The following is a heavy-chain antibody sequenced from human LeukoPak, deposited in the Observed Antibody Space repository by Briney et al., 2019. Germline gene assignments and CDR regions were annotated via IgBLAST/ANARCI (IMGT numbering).Heavy chain of an antibody. CDR3: ARAYYDSSGYSDY. CDR2: INPNSGGT. J-gene: IGHJ4*02. Sequence: ASVKVSCKASGYTFTGYYMHCVRQAPGQGLEWMGWINPNSGGTNYAQKFQGRVTMTRDTSISTAYMELSRLRSDDTAVYYCARAYYDSSGYSDYWGQGTLVTVSS. D-gene: IGHD3-22*01. V-gene: IGHV1-2*02. CDR1: GYTFTGYY.